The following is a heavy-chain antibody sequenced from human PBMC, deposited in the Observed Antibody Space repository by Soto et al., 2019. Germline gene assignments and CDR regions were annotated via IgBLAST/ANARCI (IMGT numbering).Heavy chain of an antibody. CDR2: ISRDGGTK. CDR1: GFTVSSYG. CDR3: SGEVASGY. V-gene: IGHV3-30*03. D-gene: IGHD7-27*01. J-gene: IGHJ4*02. Sequence: QVQLVESGGGVFQPGRSLRLSCAASGFTVSSYGMHWVRQAPGKGLEWVAVISRDGGTKYYADSVKGRFTIARDNSRNTLFLEMNSLRGEDMTVYYCSGEVASGYWGQGTLVTVSS.